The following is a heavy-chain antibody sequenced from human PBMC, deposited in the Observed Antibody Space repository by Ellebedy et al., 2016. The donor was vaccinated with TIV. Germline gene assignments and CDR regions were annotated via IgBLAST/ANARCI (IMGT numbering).Heavy chain of an antibody. CDR3: VRGGGSTSWGLDV. CDR1: GYTFTTYD. D-gene: IGHD2-15*01. J-gene: IGHJ6*02. V-gene: IGHV1-18*04. CDR2: ISVYCGKT. Sequence: AASVKVSCKASGYTFTTYDITWVRQAPGQGLEWMGWISVYCGKTNYARNVQGRITMTRNTSTSTGHMELRGLRSEDTAVYYCVRGGGSTSWGLDVWGRGTTVTVSS.